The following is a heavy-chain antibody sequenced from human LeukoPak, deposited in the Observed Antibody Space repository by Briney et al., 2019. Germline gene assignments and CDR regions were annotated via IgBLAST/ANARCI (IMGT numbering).Heavy chain of an antibody. CDR2: IYPGDSDT. CDR1: KYSFTNYW. J-gene: IGHJ4*02. V-gene: IGHV5-51*01. CDR3: AREGGYCSGDSCYSSYYFDY. Sequence: GESLKISCKGSKYSFTNYWIGWVRQVPGKGLEWMGIIYPGDSDTRYSPSFQGQVTISADKSINTAYLQWSSLKASDTAMYYCAREGGYCSGDSCYSSYYFDYWGQGTLVTVSS. D-gene: IGHD2-15*01.